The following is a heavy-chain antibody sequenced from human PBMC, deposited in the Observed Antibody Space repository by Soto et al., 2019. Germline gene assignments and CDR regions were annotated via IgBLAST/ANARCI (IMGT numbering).Heavy chain of an antibody. CDR1: GGTFSSYT. J-gene: IGHJ3*02. CDR2: IIPILGIA. D-gene: IGHD1-26*01. CDR3: ATLVHYPDAFDI. Sequence: QVQLVQSGAEVKKPGSSVKVSCKASGGTFSSYTISWVRQAPGQGLEWMGRIIPILGIANYAQKFQGRVTITADKSTSTAYMELSSLRSEGTAVYYCATLVHYPDAFDIWGQGTMVTVSS. V-gene: IGHV1-69*02.